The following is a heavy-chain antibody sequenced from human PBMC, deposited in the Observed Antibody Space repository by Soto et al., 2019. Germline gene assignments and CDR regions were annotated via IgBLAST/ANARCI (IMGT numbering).Heavy chain of an antibody. V-gene: IGHV3-64D*06. J-gene: IGHJ4*02. CDR1: GFIFSEST. D-gene: IGHD2-15*01. CDR2: VSTSGRST. CDR3: VKQAHGLDGVAFDY. Sequence: EVQLVESGGGLVQPGGSLRLSCSASGFIFSESTIYWVRQVPGKGLEAISAVSTSGRSTYYADSVKDRFTISRDNSKNTLVLQMGSLRPEDTAIYYCVKQAHGLDGVAFDYWGQGTQVTVA.